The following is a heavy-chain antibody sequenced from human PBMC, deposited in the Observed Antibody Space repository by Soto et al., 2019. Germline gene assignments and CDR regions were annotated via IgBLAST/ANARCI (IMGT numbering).Heavy chain of an antibody. D-gene: IGHD6-13*01. Sequence: SQTLSLTCTVSGGSISSYYWSWIRQPAGKGLEWIGRIYTSGSTNYNPSLKSRVTMSVDTSKNQFSLKLSSVTAADTAVYYWARGGSSWYYYYGMDVWGQGTTVTVSS. CDR3: ARGGSSWYYYYGMDV. CDR1: GGSISSYY. CDR2: IYTSGST. J-gene: IGHJ6*02. V-gene: IGHV4-4*07.